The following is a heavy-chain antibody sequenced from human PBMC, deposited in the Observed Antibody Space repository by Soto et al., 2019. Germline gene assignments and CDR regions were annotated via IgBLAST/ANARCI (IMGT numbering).Heavy chain of an antibody. V-gene: IGHV3-66*01. Sequence: GGSLRLSCAASGFTVSSNYMSWVRQAPGKGLEWVSVIYSGGSTYYADSVKSRVTISRDNSKNTLYLQMNSLRAEDTAVYFWASDGSSTRFGGFYFYGMDVWGQGPTVTFPS. D-gene: IGHD3-16*01. CDR3: ASDGSSTRFGGFYFYGMDV. CDR2: IYSGGST. CDR1: GFTVSSNY. J-gene: IGHJ6*02.